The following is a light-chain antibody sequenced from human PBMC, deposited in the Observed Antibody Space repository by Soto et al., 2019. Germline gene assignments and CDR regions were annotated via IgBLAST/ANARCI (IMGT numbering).Light chain of an antibody. Sequence: DIQMTQSPSSLSASVGDRVTITCRASQSISDSLNLYQHRSGRAPKLLIYTASSLQSGVPSRFSGSGSGTSFTLTLSILQPEDFATYYCQQSYSTPPTFGQGTRV. V-gene: IGKV1-39*01. CDR3: QQSYSTPPT. J-gene: IGKJ1*01. CDR1: QSISDS. CDR2: TAS.